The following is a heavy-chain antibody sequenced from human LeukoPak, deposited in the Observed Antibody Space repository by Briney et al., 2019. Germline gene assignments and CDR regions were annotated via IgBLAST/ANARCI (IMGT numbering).Heavy chain of an antibody. CDR2: IKLDGSEK. CDR3: AKKAADGDYIQYFQH. V-gene: IGHV3-7*03. D-gene: IGHD4-17*01. Sequence: PGGSLRLSCVASGFTFGKYWMSWVRQAPGKGPEWVANIKLDGSEKNYVDSVKGRFTISRDNSKNTLYLQMNSLRAEDTAVYYCAKKAADGDYIQYFQHWGQGTLVTVSS. CDR1: GFTFGKYW. J-gene: IGHJ1*01.